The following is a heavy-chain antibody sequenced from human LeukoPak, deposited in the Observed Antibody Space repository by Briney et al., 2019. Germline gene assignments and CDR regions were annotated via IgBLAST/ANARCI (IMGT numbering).Heavy chain of an antibody. V-gene: IGHV3-48*01. Sequence: GGSLRLSCAASGFTFSSYSMNWVRQAPGKGLQWVSYISSYSSPIYYSDSVKGRFTISRDNSKNTLYLQMNSLRAEDTAVYYCARAAAGTIATFDYWGQGTLVTVSS. CDR2: ISSYSSPI. D-gene: IGHD6-13*01. J-gene: IGHJ4*02. CDR1: GFTFSSYS. CDR3: ARAAAGTIATFDY.